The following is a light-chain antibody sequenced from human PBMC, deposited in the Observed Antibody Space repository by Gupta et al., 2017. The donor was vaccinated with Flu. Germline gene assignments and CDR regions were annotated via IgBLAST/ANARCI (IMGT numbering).Light chain of an antibody. J-gene: IGKJ1*01. Sequence: EIVLPQSPATLSVSPGERATLSCRDSQSISRLPKLLIYGASTRATGIPARFSGSGSGTEFTLTISSLQSEDFATYYCHQYNNWPRTFGQGTKVEIK. CDR2: GAS. CDR1: QSISRL. CDR3: HQYNNWPRT. V-gene: IGKV3-15*01.